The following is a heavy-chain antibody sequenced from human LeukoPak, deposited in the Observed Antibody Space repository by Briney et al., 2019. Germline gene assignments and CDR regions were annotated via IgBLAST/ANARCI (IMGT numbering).Heavy chain of an antibody. J-gene: IGHJ3*02. V-gene: IGHV3-53*01. CDR3: ARDRWRMDAFYI. Sequence: QPGGSLKLSCAASGFTFSNYEMNWVRQAPGRGLEWVSTIYSGGDTYYADSVKGRFTISRDNSKNTLYLQMNSLRAEDTAVYYCARDRWRMDAFYIWGQGTMVTASS. CDR1: GFTFSNYE. CDR2: IYSGGDT. D-gene: IGHD3-3*01.